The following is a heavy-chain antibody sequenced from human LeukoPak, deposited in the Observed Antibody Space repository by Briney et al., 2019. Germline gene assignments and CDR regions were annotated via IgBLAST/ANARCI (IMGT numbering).Heavy chain of an antibody. CDR3: ARGLGVSAWRCYFDY. D-gene: IGHD6-19*01. Sequence: PSETLSLTCSVSGYSISSGFYWGWIRQTPGKDLEWIGSIYHSGSTSYNPSLKSRVTMSVDTSKNQFSLRLTSVTAADTAVYSCARGLGVSAWRCYFDYWGQGTLVTVSS. CDR1: GYSISSGFY. J-gene: IGHJ4*02. V-gene: IGHV4-38-2*02. CDR2: IYHSGST.